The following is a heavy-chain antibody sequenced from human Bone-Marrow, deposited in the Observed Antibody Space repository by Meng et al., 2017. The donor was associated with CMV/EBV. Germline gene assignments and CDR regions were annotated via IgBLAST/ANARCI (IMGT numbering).Heavy chain of an antibody. Sequence: GESLKISCAASGFTFSSYSMNWVRQAPGKGLEWVSYISSSSSTIYYADSVKGRFTISRDNAKNSLYLQMNSLRAEDTAVYYCARDTTEYCSSTSCPRGYYYYGMDVWGQGTTVTVYS. V-gene: IGHV3-48*04. CDR3: ARDTTEYCSSTSCPRGYYYYGMDV. D-gene: IGHD2-2*01. CDR1: GFTFSSYS. CDR2: ISSSSSTI. J-gene: IGHJ6*02.